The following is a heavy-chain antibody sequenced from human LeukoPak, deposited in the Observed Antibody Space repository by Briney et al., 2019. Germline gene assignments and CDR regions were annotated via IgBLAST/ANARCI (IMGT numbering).Heavy chain of an antibody. J-gene: IGHJ4*02. CDR1: GASFSGYY. D-gene: IGHD1-26*01. CDR2: INHSGST. CDR3: ARVIVGATISPFDY. Sequence: PSETLSLTCAVYGASFSGYYWSWIRQPPGKELEWIGEINHSGSTNYNPSLKSRVTISVDTSKNQFSLKLSSVTAADTAVYYCARVIVGATISPFDYWGQGTLVTVSS. V-gene: IGHV4-34*01.